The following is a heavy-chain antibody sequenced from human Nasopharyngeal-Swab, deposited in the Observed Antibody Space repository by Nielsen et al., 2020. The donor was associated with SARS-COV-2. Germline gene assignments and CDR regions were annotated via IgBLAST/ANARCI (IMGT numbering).Heavy chain of an antibody. Sequence: SETLSLTCTASGGSISSSSYYWGWIRQPPGKGLEWIGSIYYSGSTYYNPSLKSRVTISVDTSKNQFSLKLSSVTAADTAVYYCARQEYLNWFDPWGQGTLVTVSS. CDR2: IYYSGST. CDR1: GGSISSSSYY. D-gene: IGHD6-6*01. J-gene: IGHJ5*02. V-gene: IGHV4-39*01. CDR3: ARQEYLNWFDP.